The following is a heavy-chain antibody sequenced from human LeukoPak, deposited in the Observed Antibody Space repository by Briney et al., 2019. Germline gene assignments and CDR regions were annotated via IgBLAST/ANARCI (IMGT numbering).Heavy chain of an antibody. CDR1: DDFISVHY. V-gene: IGHV4-59*11. J-gene: IGHJ4*02. D-gene: IGHD6-13*01. CDR3: VRQSHGSSVSD. CDR2: ITHTGAT. Sequence: SETLSLTCTVSDDFISVHYWSWVRQPPGKGLEWIAYITHTGATSYNRSLKSRVTISIDTRKRQVSLKVNSMTTADTAVYYCVRQSHGSSVSDWGPGTLVTVSS.